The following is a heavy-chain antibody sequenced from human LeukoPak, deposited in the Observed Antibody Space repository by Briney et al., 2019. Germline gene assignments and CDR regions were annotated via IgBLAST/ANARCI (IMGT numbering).Heavy chain of an antibody. CDR3: ARVVRGVTADYFDY. CDR2: IYSGGST. CDR1: GFTVSSNY. J-gene: IGHJ4*02. D-gene: IGHD3-10*01. Sequence: GGSLRLSCAASGFTVSSNYMSWVRQAPGKGLEWVSVIYSGGSTYYADSVKGRFTISRDNSKNTLYLQMNSLRAEDTAVYYCARVVRGVTADYFDYWGQGTLVTVSS. V-gene: IGHV3-66*01.